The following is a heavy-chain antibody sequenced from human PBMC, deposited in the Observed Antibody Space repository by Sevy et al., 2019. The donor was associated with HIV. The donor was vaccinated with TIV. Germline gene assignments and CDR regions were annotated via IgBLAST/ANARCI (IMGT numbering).Heavy chain of an antibody. CDR3: AKSSFLPAAGNAYYFDY. CDR2: ITWNSVIL. V-gene: IGHV3-9*01. Sequence: GGSLRLSCTASGFTFDKYAMHLVRQAPGKGLEWVSGITWNSVILGYADSVKGRFTISRDNARNSLYLEMKSLRAEDTALYYCAKSSFLPAAGNAYYFDYWGQGTLVTVSS. D-gene: IGHD6-25*01. CDR1: GFTFDKYA. J-gene: IGHJ4*02.